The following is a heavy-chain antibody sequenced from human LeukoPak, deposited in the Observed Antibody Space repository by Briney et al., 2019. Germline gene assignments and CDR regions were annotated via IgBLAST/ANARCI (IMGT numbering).Heavy chain of an antibody. V-gene: IGHV3-23*01. Sequence: GGSLRLSCAASGFTFNNYAMYWVRQAPGKEREWVAGVFGSGGSAHYTDSVKGRFTIFRDNSKNTVYLQMNSLRAEDTAVYYCGKTTVGYSSGRYPGWPVDYWGQGTLVTVSS. J-gene: IGHJ4*02. CDR3: GKTTVGYSSGRYPGWPVDY. CDR2: VFGSGGSA. D-gene: IGHD6-19*01. CDR1: GFTFNNYA.